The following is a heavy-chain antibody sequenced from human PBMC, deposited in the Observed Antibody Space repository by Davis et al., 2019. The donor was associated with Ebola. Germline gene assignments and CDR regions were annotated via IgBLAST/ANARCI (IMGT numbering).Heavy chain of an antibody. CDR2: IRSKANSYAT. CDR1: GFTFSGSA. V-gene: IGHV3-73*01. J-gene: IGHJ6*02. Sequence: ESLKISCAASGFTFSGSAMHWVRQASGKGLEWVGRIRSKANSYATAYAASVKGRFTISRDDSKNTAYLQMNSLKTEDTAVYYCTRVGNRNYYGMDVWGQGTTVTVSS. D-gene: IGHD1-14*01. CDR3: TRVGNRNYYGMDV.